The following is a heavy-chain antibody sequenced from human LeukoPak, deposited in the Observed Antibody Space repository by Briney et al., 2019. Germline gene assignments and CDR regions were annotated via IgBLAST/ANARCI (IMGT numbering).Heavy chain of an antibody. CDR1: GGSISSFY. Sequence: PSETLSLTCTVSGGSISSFYWSWIRQPPGKGLEWIAYIFYSGGTNYNPSLKSRVTISVDTSKNQFSLNLTSVSAADTAVYYCAAMGGAYIARFDYWGQGTLVTVSS. J-gene: IGHJ4*02. CDR2: IFYSGGT. CDR3: AAMGGAYIARFDY. V-gene: IGHV4-59*01. D-gene: IGHD2-21*01.